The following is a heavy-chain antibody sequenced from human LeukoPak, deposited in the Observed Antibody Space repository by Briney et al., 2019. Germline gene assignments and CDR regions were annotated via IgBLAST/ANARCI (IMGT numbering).Heavy chain of an antibody. J-gene: IGHJ4*02. D-gene: IGHD6-13*01. CDR1: GGSISSYY. CDR3: ARGLYSSSWYRDDC. V-gene: IGHV4-59*01. Sequence: PSETLSLTCTVSGGSISSYYWSWIRQPPGKGLEWIGYISYSGSTNYSPSLKSRVTISVDTSKNQFSLKLSSVTAADTAVYYCARGLYSSSWYRDDCWGQGTLVTVSS. CDR2: ISYSGST.